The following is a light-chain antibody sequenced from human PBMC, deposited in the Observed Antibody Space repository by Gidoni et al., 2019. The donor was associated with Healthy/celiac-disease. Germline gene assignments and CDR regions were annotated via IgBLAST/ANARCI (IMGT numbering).Light chain of an antibody. CDR2: AAS. V-gene: IGKV1-6*01. CDR1: QGIRND. CDR3: LQDYNYPPT. J-gene: IGKJ1*01. Sequence: AIQMTQSPSSLSASVGDSVTITCRASQGIRNDLGWYQQQPGKVPKLLIDAASSLHSGVPSRFSGSGSGTYFTLTISSLQPEDFATYYCLQDYNYPPTFGQGTKVEIK.